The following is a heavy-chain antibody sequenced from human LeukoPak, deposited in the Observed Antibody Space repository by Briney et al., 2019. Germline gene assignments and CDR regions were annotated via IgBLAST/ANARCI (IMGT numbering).Heavy chain of an antibody. CDR2: INPNSGGT. V-gene: IGHV1-2*02. CDR3: ARVFGSGSLNYYYYYMDV. J-gene: IGHJ6*03. CDR1: GYTFTCYY. D-gene: IGHD1-26*01. Sequence: ASVKVSCKASGYTFTCYYIHWVRQAPGQGLEWMGWINPNSGGTNYAQKFQGRVTMTRDTSISTAYMELSRLRSDDTAVYYCARVFGSGSLNYYYYYMDVWGKGTTVTVSS.